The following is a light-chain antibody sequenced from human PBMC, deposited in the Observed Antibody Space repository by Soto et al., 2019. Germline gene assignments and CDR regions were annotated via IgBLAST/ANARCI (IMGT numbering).Light chain of an antibody. V-gene: IGLV2-8*01. CDR2: EVT. CDR1: SSDVGGYNY. J-gene: IGLJ2*01. Sequence: QSVLTQPPSASGSPGQSVTISCTGTSSDVGGYNYVSWYQQHPGKAPKLMIYEVTKRPPGVPDRFSGSKSGNTASLTDSGLQAEDEGDYYCSSYAGSNIVFGGGTQLTVL. CDR3: SSYAGSNIV.